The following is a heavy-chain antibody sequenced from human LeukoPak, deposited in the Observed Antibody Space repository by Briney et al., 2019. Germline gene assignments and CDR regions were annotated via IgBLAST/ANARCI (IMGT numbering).Heavy chain of an antibody. CDR2: ISTSGSA. J-gene: IGHJ5*02. Sequence: SETLSLTCTVSGGSISSGNYYWTWIRQPDGQGLEWIGRISTSGSANYNPSLKSRVTITVDTSKNQFSLKLSSVTAADTAVYYCARQVDPWGQGTLVTVSS. V-gene: IGHV4-61*02. CDR1: GGSISSGNYY. CDR3: ARQVDP.